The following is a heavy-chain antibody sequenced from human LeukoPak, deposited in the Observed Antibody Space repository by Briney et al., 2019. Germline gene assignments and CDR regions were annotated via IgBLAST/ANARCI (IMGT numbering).Heavy chain of an antibody. Sequence: GGSLRLSCAASGFTFSSYGMHWVRQAPGKGLEWVAVISYDGSNKYYADSVKGRFTISRDNSKNTLYLQMNSLRAEDTAVYYCATAGTYYDYVWGSPPYYYYGMDVWGQGTTVTVSS. V-gene: IGHV3-30*03. CDR1: GFTFSSYG. J-gene: IGHJ6*02. D-gene: IGHD3-16*01. CDR3: ATAGTYYDYVWGSPPYYYYGMDV. CDR2: ISYDGSNK.